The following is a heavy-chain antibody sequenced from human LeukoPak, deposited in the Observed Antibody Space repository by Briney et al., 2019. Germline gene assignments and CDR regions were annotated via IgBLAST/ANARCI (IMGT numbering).Heavy chain of an antibody. J-gene: IGHJ6*03. CDR1: GYTFTGYY. CDR2: INPNSGGT. CDR3: ARGFPPTYYYYMDV. V-gene: IGHV1-2*02. D-gene: IGHD3-3*01. Sequence: ASVKVSCKASGYTFTGYYMHWVRQAPGQGLEWMGWINPNSGGTNYAQKFQGRVTMTRDTSVSTAYMELSRLRSDDTAVYYCARGFPPTYYYYMDVWGKGTTVTVSS.